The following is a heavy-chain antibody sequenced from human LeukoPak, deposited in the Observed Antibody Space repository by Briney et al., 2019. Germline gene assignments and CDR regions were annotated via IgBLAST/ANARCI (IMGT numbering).Heavy chain of an antibody. D-gene: IGHD3-22*01. CDR3: ARRSSSGYQFDY. CDR1: GGSISSGGYY. CDR2: IYYSGST. Sequence: SETLSLTCTVSGGSISSGGYYWSWIRQHPGKGLEWIGYIYYSGSTYYNPSLKSRVTISVDTSKNQFSLKLSSVTAADTAVYYCARRSSSGYQFDYWGQGTLVTVSS. J-gene: IGHJ4*02. V-gene: IGHV4-31*03.